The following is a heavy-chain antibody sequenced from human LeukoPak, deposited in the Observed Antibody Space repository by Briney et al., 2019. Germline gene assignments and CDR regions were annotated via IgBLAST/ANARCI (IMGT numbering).Heavy chain of an antibody. CDR3: ARDRLSSSSAFDP. D-gene: IGHD6-13*01. Sequence: ASVTVSFKSSVYTFTNYGISWVGQAPGQGREGMGWISAYNGNTNYAQKLQGRVTMTTSTSTSTAYMELRSLRSDATAVYYCARDRLSSSSAFDPWGQGTLVTVSS. CDR1: VYTFTNYG. J-gene: IGHJ5*02. CDR2: ISAYNGNT. V-gene: IGHV1-18*01.